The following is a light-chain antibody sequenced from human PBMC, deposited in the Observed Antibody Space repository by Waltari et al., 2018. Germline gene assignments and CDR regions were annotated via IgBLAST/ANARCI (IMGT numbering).Light chain of an antibody. V-gene: IGKV3-20*01. CDR3: QHYGNSRWT. Sequence: ILFTQSPGPLSVSPGERATTSCRASQRFMGRYIMRYQQKSGQAPRLLIHGASNRARGIPDKFSGSGSGTDFTLTISRVEPEDFAVYHCQHYGNSRWTFGQGTRVEI. J-gene: IGKJ1*01. CDR2: GAS. CDR1: QRFMGRY.